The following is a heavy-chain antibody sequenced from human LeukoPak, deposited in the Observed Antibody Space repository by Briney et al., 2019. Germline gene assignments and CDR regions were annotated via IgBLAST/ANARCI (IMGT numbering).Heavy chain of an antibody. CDR3: ARERVRDYYDSSGYLDY. V-gene: IGHV3-23*01. CDR1: GFTFSSYA. J-gene: IGHJ4*02. Sequence: GGSLRLSCVASGFTFSSYAMGWVRQAPGKGLEWVSAISAGGGSTYYADSVKGRFTISRDNSKNTVYLQMNSLRAEDTAVYYCARERVRDYYDSSGYLDYWGQGTLVTVSS. D-gene: IGHD3-22*01. CDR2: ISAGGGST.